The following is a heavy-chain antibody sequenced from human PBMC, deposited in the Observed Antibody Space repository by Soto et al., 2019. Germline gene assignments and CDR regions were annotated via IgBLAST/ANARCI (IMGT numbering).Heavy chain of an antibody. CDR3: AREDDGGDSLDV. CDR2: IHHSGSI. CDR1: GDSISDSSHY. J-gene: IGHJ6*02. V-gene: IGHV4-30-4*08. Sequence: SETLSLTCIFSGDSISDSSHYWGWIRQPPGKGLEWIGYIHHSGSILYNPSLKSRVTISVDTSKNQFSLHLSSVTAADTAVYFCAREDDGGDSLDVWGHGTTVTVSS. D-gene: IGHD2-21*02.